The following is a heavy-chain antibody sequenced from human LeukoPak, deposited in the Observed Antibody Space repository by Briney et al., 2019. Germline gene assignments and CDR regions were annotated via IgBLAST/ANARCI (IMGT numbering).Heavy chain of an antibody. CDR3: ERGDSYNFFDY. V-gene: IGHV3-66*01. J-gene: IGHJ4*02. CDR2: IYIDGNT. CDR1: GLTVCRNY. Sequence: GGSLRLSCAASGLTVCRNYMSWVRQAPGKGLEWVSVIYIDGNTYYADSVKGRFTISRDNSKNTGYLQMNSLRAEDTAVYYCERGDSYNFFDYWGQGTLVTVSS. D-gene: IGHD5-24*01.